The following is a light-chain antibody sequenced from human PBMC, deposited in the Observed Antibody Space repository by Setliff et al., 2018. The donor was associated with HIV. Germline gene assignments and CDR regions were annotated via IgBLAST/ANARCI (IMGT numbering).Light chain of an antibody. CDR2: DVS. V-gene: IGLV2-14*03. Sequence: QSVLAQPASVSGSPGQSITISCTGTSSDVGGYNYVSWYQQHPGKAPKLMIYDVSNRPSGVSNRFSGSKSGNTASLTISGLQAEDEADYYCSSYGRNSLYVFGSGTKVTVL. CDR1: SSDVGGYNY. J-gene: IGLJ1*01. CDR3: SSYGRNSLYV.